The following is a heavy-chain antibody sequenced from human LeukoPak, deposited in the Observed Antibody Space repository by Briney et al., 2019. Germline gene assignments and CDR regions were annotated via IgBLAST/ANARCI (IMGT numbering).Heavy chain of an antibody. CDR2: INPNSGGT. CDR3: ARAGRITMVRGVKGDDY. J-gene: IGHJ4*02. V-gene: IGHV1-2*06. CDR1: GYTFTGYY. D-gene: IGHD3-10*01. Sequence: ASVKVSCKASGYTFTGYYMHWVRQAPGQGLEWMGRINPNSGGTNYAQKFQGRVTMTRDTSISTAYMALSRLRSDDTAVYYCARAGRITMVRGVKGDDYWGQGTLVTVSS.